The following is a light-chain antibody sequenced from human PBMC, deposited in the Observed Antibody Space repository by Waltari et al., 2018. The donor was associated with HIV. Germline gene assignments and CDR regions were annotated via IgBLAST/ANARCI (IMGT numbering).Light chain of an antibody. V-gene: IGLV3-25*03. CDR3: QSTDNSEDMI. CDR2: KDT. J-gene: IGLJ2*01. Sequence: SSELTQPPSVSVSPGQTATISCSGTALSKQYAYWYQQKPGQAPVVVIFKDTERPSGIPERFSGSSSGTTVTLTIRGVQAEDEADYYCQSTDNSEDMIFGGGTKLAVL. CDR1: ALSKQY.